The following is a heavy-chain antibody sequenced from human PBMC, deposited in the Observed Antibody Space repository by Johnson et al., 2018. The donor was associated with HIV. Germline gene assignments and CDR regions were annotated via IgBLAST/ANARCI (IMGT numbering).Heavy chain of an antibody. Sequence: VQLVESGGGLVQPGGSLRLSCGASGFTVSNNYMNWVRQAPGKGLEWVSVMYTGGTTYYADSVKGRFTISRENAKNSLYLQMNSLRAGDTAEYYCARWSSYYYDSSCSDGFDIWGQGTMVTVSS. CDR2: MYTGGTT. D-gene: IGHD3-22*01. CDR1: GFTVSNNY. V-gene: IGHV3-66*01. J-gene: IGHJ3*02. CDR3: ARWSSYYYDSSCSDGFDI.